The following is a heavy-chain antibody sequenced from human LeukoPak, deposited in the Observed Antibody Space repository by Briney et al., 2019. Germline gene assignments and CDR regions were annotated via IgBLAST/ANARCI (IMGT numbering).Heavy chain of an antibody. Sequence: TSETLSLTCAVYGGSFSGYYWSWIRQPPGKGLEWIGEINHSGSTNYNPSLKSRVTISVDTSKNQFSLKLSSVTAADTPVYYCARADYFIAAAAFDIWGQGTMVTVSS. CDR3: ARADYFIAAAAFDI. V-gene: IGHV4-34*01. D-gene: IGHD6-13*01. J-gene: IGHJ3*02. CDR1: GGSFSGYY. CDR2: INHSGST.